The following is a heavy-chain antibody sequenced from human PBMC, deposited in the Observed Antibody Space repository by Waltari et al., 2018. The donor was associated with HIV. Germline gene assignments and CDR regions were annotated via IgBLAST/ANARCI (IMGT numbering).Heavy chain of an antibody. V-gene: IGHV3-7*03. CDR2: INQDGSQK. Sequence: DEQLVESGGGLVQPGESLRIPCEASAFTISSYWMTWVRQPPGKGLEWVANINQDGSQKYYVDSVKGRFNISRDNSRNSIYLQLNNLTAGDTAVYYCAREYYDFWSGYYTTGLDVWGQGTTVIVS. J-gene: IGHJ6*02. D-gene: IGHD3-3*01. CDR3: AREYYDFWSGYYTTGLDV. CDR1: AFTISSYW.